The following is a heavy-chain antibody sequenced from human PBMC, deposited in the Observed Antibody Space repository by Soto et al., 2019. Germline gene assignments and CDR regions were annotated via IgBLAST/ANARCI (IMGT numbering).Heavy chain of an antibody. Sequence: ASVKGSCKASGYTFTGYYMHWVRQAPGQGLEWMGWINPNSGGTNYAQKFQGRVTMTRDTSISTAYMELSRLRSDDTAVYYCARIDSSGYYYFDYWGQGTLVTVSS. CDR3: ARIDSSGYYYFDY. V-gene: IGHV1-2*02. D-gene: IGHD3-22*01. CDR1: GYTFTGYY. CDR2: INPNSGGT. J-gene: IGHJ4*02.